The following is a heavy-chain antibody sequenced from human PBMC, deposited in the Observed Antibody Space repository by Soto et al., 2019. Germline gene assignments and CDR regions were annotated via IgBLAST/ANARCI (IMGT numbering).Heavy chain of an antibody. CDR1: GYSFTKYH. V-gene: IGHV1-2*02. D-gene: IGHD1-1*01. Sequence: ASVKVSCKASGYSFTKYHMHWVRQAPGQGLEWMGWINPGSGVTDQAQKFQGRVTMTRDTSITTTYMELNSLTSDDTAVYYCARVAGHKNARFDTWGQGALVTVSS. CDR3: ARVAGHKNARFDT. J-gene: IGHJ4*02. CDR2: INPGSGVT.